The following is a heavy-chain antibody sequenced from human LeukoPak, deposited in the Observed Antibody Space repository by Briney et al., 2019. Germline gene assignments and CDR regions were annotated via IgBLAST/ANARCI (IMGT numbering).Heavy chain of an antibody. V-gene: IGHV3-7*04. CDR3: TRVGYIDEGIDY. J-gene: IGHJ4*02. CDR2: IKQDGSKK. D-gene: IGHD5-24*01. CDR1: GFPFSSYW. Sequence: GGSLRLSCVASGFPFSSYWMTWVRQAPVKGLEWVSNIKQDGSKKSYVDSVKGRFTISRDNAKNSLYLQMNSLRAEDTAIYYCTRVGYIDEGIDYWGQGTLVTVSS.